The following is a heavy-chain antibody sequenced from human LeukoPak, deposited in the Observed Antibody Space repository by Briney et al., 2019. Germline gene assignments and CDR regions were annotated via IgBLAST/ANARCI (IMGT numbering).Heavy chain of an antibody. CDR2: INHSGST. D-gene: IGHD2-21*01. V-gene: IGHV4-34*01. CDR1: GGSFSGYY. Sequence: SETLSLTCAVYGGSFSGYYWSWIRQPPGKGLEWIGEINHSGSTNHNPSLKSRVTISVDTSKNQFSLKLSSVTAADTVVYYCARHEPKVKHNYFDYWGQGTLVTVSS. J-gene: IGHJ4*02. CDR3: ARHEPKVKHNYFDY.